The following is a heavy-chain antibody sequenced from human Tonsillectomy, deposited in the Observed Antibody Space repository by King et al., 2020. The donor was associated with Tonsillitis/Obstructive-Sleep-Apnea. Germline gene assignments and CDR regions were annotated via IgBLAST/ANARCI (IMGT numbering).Heavy chain of an antibody. V-gene: IGHV3-9*01. J-gene: IGHJ3*02. CDR3: AKDLIIAESGTPGDAFHI. D-gene: IGHD6-13*01. CDR2: ISWNSGSI. Sequence: VQLVESGGGLVQPGRSLRLSCAASGFTFDDYAMYWVRQAPGKGLEWVSGISWNSGSIAYADSVKGRFTISRDNAKNSLYLPMNSLRPEDTALYYCAKDLIIAESGTPGDAFHIWGQGTMVTVSS. CDR1: GFTFDDYA.